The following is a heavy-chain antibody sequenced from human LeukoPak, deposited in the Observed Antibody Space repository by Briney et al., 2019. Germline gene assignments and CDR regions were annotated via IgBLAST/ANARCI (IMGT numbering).Heavy chain of an antibody. Sequence: SETLSLTCAVYGGSFSGYYWSWIRQPPGKGLEWIGEINHSGSTNYNPSLKSRVTISVDTSKNQFSLKLSSVTAADTAVYYCARNLDILSGYYYFDYWGQGTLVTVSS. CDR2: INHSGST. CDR1: GGSFSGYY. J-gene: IGHJ4*02. CDR3: ARNLDILSGYYYFDY. D-gene: IGHD3-9*01. V-gene: IGHV4-34*01.